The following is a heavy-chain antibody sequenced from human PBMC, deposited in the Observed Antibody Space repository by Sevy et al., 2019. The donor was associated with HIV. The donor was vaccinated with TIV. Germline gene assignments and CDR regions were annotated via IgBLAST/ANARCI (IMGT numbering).Heavy chain of an antibody. D-gene: IGHD3-9*01. Sequence: SETLSLTCSVSGDSITSGAFSWNWIRQPPGKGLEWLGYIYHTGNTYYSPSLKSRLTISVDRSKNQFSLNLTSVTAADTAVYYCARDGGTLTVPGTFDIWGQGTMVTVSS. V-gene: IGHV4-30-2*01. CDR1: GDSITSGAFS. CDR3: ARDGGTLTVPGTFDI. CDR2: IYHTGNT. J-gene: IGHJ3*02.